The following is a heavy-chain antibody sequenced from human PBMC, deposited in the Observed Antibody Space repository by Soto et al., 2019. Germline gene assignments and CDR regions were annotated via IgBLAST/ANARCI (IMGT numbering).Heavy chain of an antibody. D-gene: IGHD3-10*01. CDR3: ASRKSSPYFDY. J-gene: IGHJ4*02. CDR2: IYYSGST. Sequence: QVQLQESGPGLVKPSQTLSLTCTVSGGSISSGDYYWSWIRQPPGKGLEWIGNIYYSGSTYYNPSLKCRFTISIDTSKNQFSLKLSSVTAADTAVYYCASRKSSPYFDYWGQGTLVTVSS. V-gene: IGHV4-30-4*01. CDR1: GGSISSGDYY.